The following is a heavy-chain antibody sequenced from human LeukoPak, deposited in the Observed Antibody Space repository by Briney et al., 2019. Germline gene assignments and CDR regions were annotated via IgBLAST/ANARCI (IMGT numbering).Heavy chain of an antibody. J-gene: IGHJ3*02. D-gene: IGHD4-17*01. CDR3: ARYGDYGAFDI. CDR2: IYYSGST. V-gene: IGHV4-39*07. Sequence: SETLSLTCTVSGGSISSSSYYWGWIRQPPGKGLEWIGSIYYSGSTYYNPSLKSRVTISVDTSKNQFSLKLSSVTAADTAVYYCARYGDYGAFDIWGQGTMVTVSS. CDR1: GGSISSSSYY.